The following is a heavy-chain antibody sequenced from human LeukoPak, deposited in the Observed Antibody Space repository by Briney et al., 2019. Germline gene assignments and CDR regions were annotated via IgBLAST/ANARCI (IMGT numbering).Heavy chain of an antibody. CDR2: VANDGNDK. CDR1: GFTFNNYG. D-gene: IGHD3-3*01. CDR3: AKDGTFGAATYYFDY. Sequence: PGGSLRLSCAASGFTFNNYGMHWVRQAPGKGLEWVAVVANDGNDKRYADSVKGRSTISRDNSKNTLYLQMNSLGAEDTAVYYCAKDGTFGAATYYFDYWGQGTLVTVSS. J-gene: IGHJ4*02. V-gene: IGHV3-30*18.